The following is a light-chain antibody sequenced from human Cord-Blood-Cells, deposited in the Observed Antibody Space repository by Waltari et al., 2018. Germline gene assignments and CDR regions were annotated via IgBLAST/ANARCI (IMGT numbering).Light chain of an antibody. CDR3: QQYRSALYR. CDR2: GAS. Sequence: EIVLTQSPGTLSLSPGERATLSCRASQSVSSSYLAWYQQKPGQSPRLLIYGASSSATGIADRFTGSESETDVTLTISRLEPKNLGVYYCQQYRSALYRFNHGATLEI. V-gene: IGKV3-20*01. CDR1: QSVSSSY. J-gene: IGKJ2*03.